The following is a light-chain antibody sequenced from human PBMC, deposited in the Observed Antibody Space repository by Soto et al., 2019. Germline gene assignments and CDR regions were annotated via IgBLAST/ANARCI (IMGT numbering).Light chain of an antibody. J-gene: IGKJ2*02. CDR2: GAS. V-gene: IGKV3-20*01. Sequence: ENVLTQSPGTLSLSPGEIATLSCWASHSVTNNYIAWYQQKPGQAPRLLIFGASDRATGIPDRFSGGGCGTYFTLTISRLEPEDVAVYYCQQYGSSPRTFGQGTKLEIK. CDR3: QQYGSSPRT. CDR1: HSVTNNY.